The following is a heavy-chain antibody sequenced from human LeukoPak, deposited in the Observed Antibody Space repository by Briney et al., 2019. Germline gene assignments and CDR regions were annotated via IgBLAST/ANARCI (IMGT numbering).Heavy chain of an antibody. CDR3: VGTYDILTGYTPYFDY. CDR1: GGSIGSGSYY. CDR2: IYTSGST. J-gene: IGHJ4*02. V-gene: IGHV4-61*02. D-gene: IGHD3-9*01. Sequence: PSETLSLTCTVSGGSIGSGSYYWSWLRQPAGKGLEWIGRIYTSGSTNYNPSLKSRVTISVDTSKNQFSLKLSSVTAADTAVYYCVGTYDILTGYTPYFDYWGQGTLVTVSS.